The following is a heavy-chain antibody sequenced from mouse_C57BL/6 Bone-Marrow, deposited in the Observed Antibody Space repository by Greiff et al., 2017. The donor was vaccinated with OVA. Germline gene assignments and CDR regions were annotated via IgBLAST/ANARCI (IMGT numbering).Heavy chain of an antibody. Sequence: DVHLVESGPELVKPGASVKMSCKASGYTFTDYNMHWVKQSHGKSLEWIGYINPNNGGTSYNQKFKGKATLTVNKSSSTAYMELRSLTSEDSAVYYCATSMIRAYFDYWGQGTTLTVSS. V-gene: IGHV1-22*01. CDR1: GYTFTDYN. CDR2: INPNNGGT. D-gene: IGHD2-4*01. J-gene: IGHJ2*01. CDR3: ATSMIRAYFDY.